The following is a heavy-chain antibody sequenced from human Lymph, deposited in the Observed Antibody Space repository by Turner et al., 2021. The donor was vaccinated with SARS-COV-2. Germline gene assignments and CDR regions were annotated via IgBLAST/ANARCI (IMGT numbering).Heavy chain of an antibody. Sequence: QVQLQESGPGLVKPSETLSLTCTVSGGSISSYYWSWIRQPPGKGLEWIGYIHYRGSTHYNPPPKGRGTQSGDTSKDQVPLELNFVTRADTGGYYWGGHGFRGWYGGGMDVWGQGTTVTVSS. CDR3: GGHGFRGWYGGGMDV. D-gene: IGHD6-19*01. CDR2: IHYRGST. CDR1: GGSISSYY. V-gene: IGHV4-59*08. J-gene: IGHJ6*02.